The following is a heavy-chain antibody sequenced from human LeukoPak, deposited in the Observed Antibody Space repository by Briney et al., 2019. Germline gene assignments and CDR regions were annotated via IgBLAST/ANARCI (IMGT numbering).Heavy chain of an antibody. V-gene: IGHV3-23*01. CDR3: AKDGLTIFGVINDAFDI. J-gene: IGHJ3*02. D-gene: IGHD3-3*01. Sequence: GGSLRLSCAVSGSTFGTYAMSWVRQAPGKGLEWVSTISASGGTTYYADSVKGRFTISRDDFKNTLYLQMNTLRAEDTALYYCAKDGLTIFGVINDAFDILGQGTRVTVSS. CDR1: GSTFGTYA. CDR2: ISASGGTT.